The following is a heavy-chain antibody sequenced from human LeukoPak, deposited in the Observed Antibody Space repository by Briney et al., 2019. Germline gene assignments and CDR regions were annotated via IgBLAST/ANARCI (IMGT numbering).Heavy chain of an antibody. Sequence: SVKVSCKASGGTFSSYAISWVRQAPGQGLEWMGGIIPIFGTANYAQKFQGRVTITADESTSTAYMELSSLRSEDTAVYYCAHSGERGYSGYLIDYWGQGTLVTVSS. V-gene: IGHV1-69*13. CDR2: IIPIFGTA. CDR3: AHSGERGYSGYLIDY. D-gene: IGHD5-12*01. CDR1: GGTFSSYA. J-gene: IGHJ4*02.